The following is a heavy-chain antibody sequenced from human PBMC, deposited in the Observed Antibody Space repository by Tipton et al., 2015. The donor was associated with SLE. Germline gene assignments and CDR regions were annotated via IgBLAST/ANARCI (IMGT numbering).Heavy chain of an antibody. V-gene: IGHV4-34*01. CDR1: GGYFSGYS. CDR2: INHSGST. J-gene: IGHJ6*02. Sequence: TLSLTCAVYGGYFSGYSWNWIRQPPGKGLEWIGEINHSGSTNCNPSLKSRVSISVDTSKNQFSLKLSSVTAADTAVYYCARKDTTMVWGDYYYGMDVWGQGTTVTVSS. D-gene: IGHD5-18*01. CDR3: ARKDTTMVWGDYYYGMDV.